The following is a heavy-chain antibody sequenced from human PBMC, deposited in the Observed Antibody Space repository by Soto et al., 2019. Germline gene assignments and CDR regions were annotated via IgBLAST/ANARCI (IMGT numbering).Heavy chain of an antibody. Sequence: GASGKISCEGCGYRVSSYWSGWVRQMPGKGMEWMGINYPGESDNRYSPSFQGHVTILADKSISKAYLPWRSLQGSDTAMYYWGRSLKSNYYDMDVPAQATTVTGTS. V-gene: IGHV5-51*01. CDR3: GRSLKSNYYDMDV. CDR1: GYRVSSYW. CDR2: NYPGESDN. J-gene: IGHJ6*02.